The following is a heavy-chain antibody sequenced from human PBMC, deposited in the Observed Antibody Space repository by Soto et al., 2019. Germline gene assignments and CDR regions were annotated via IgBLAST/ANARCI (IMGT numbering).Heavy chain of an antibody. Sequence: GGSLRLSCAASGFTVSSYDMHWVRQATGKGLEWVSAIGTAGDTYYPGSVKGRFTISRENAKNSLYLQMNSLRAEDTAVYYCARGPYLVGFDIWGQGTMVTVSS. CDR2: IGTAGDT. CDR1: GFTVSSYD. CDR3: ARGPYLVGFDI. J-gene: IGHJ3*02. V-gene: IGHV3-13*01.